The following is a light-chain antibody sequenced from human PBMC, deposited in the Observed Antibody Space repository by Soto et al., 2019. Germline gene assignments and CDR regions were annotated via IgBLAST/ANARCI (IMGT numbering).Light chain of an antibody. Sequence: EIVLTQSPGSLSLSPGERATLSCRASQSFTSNFLAWYQQKPGQAPRLLIYGASSRATGIPDRFSGSGSGTDFTLTISSLQSEDFAVYYCQQYSKWPITFGQGTRLEIK. CDR1: QSFTSNF. CDR3: QQYSKWPIT. J-gene: IGKJ5*01. V-gene: IGKV3-20*01. CDR2: GAS.